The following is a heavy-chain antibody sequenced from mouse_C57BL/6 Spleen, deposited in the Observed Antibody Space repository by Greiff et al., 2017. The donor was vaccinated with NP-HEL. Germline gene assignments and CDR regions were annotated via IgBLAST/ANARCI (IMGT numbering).Heavy chain of an antibody. Sequence: QVQLQQSGPELVKPGASVKISCKASGYAFSSSWMNWVKQRPGKGLEWIGRIYPGDGDTNYNGKFKGKATLTADKSSSTAYMQLSSLTSEDSAVYFCARRIYYYGSSLYYAMDYWGQGTSVTVSS. CDR3: ARRIYYYGSSLYYAMDY. V-gene: IGHV1-82*01. CDR2: IYPGDGDT. CDR1: GYAFSSSW. J-gene: IGHJ4*01. D-gene: IGHD1-1*01.